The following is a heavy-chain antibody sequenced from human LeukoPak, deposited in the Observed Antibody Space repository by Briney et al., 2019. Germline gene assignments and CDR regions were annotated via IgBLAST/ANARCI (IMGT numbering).Heavy chain of an antibody. CDR1: GGSFSGDY. CDR2: INHSGNT. J-gene: IGHJ4*02. D-gene: IGHD5-24*01. Sequence: SETLSLTCAVYGGSFSGDYWLWIRHPPGKGLQWFGEINHSGNTNKHQSLKSRVTMSVDTSKNQLSLNLTSVTAADTAVYYCARVHGHNLGTLDYWGQGILVTVSS. V-gene: IGHV4-34*01. CDR3: ARVHGHNLGTLDY.